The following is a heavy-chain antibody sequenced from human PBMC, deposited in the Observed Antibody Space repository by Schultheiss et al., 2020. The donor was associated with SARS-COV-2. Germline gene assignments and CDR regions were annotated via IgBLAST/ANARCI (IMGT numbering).Heavy chain of an antibody. CDR3: ARASGSSPDAFDI. J-gene: IGHJ3*02. CDR1: GFTFSSYA. CDR2: ISGSGGST. Sequence: GGSLRLSCAASGFTFSSYAMSWVRQAPGKGLEWVSAISGSGGSTYYADSVKGRFTISRDNAKNSLYLQMNSLRAEDTAVYYCARASGSSPDAFDIWGQGTMVTVSS. D-gene: IGHD1-26*01. V-gene: IGHV3-23*01.